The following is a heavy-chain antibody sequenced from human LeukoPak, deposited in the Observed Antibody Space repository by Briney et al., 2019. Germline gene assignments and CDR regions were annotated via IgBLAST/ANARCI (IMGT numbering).Heavy chain of an antibody. CDR2: INPNTGGT. V-gene: IGHV1-2*02. J-gene: IGHJ4*02. D-gene: IGHD2-2*01. CDR3: ARDYIQYQLLPDY. CDR1: GCTFTSYG. Sequence: ASAKVSCKASGCTFTSYGISWVRQAPGQGLEWMGWINPNTGGTNYVQKFQGRVTMTRDTSISTTYMELSRLRSDDTAVYYCARDYIQYQLLPDYWGQGTLVTVSS.